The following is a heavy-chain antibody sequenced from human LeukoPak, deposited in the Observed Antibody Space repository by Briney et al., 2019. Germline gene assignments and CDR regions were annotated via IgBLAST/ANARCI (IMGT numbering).Heavy chain of an antibody. CDR3: ARVTGEYYGSGPLDAFDI. V-gene: IGHV1-18*01. CDR1: GYTFTSYG. Sequence: GASVKVSCKASGYTFTSYGISWVRQAPGQGLEWMGWISAYNGNTNYAHKLQGRVTMTTDTSTSTAYMELRSLRSDDTAVYYCARVTGEYYGSGPLDAFDIWGQGTMVTVSS. D-gene: IGHD3-10*01. J-gene: IGHJ3*02. CDR2: ISAYNGNT.